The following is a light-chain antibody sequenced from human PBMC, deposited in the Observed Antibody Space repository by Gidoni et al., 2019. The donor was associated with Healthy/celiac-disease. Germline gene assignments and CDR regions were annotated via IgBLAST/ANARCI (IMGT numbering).Light chain of an antibody. CDR3: QAWDSSTDVV. CDR1: NLGDKY. CDR2: QDS. V-gene: IGLV3-1*01. Sequence: SYELTQPPSVSVSPGQTASITCSGDNLGDKYACWYQQKPGQSPVLVIYQDSKRPSGTPERVSGSNSGNTATLTISGTQAMDEADYYCQAWDSSTDVVFGGGTKLTVL. J-gene: IGLJ2*01.